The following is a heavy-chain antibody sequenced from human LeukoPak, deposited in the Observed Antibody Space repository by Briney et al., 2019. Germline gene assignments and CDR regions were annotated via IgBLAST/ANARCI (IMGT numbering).Heavy chain of an antibody. D-gene: IGHD3-16*01. Sequence: ASVKVSCKASGHTFTSYGLSWVRQAPGQGLEWMGWISSYNGKTNYAQKFQGRLTMTTDTSTSTAYMELRNLTSDDTAVYYCARDITVVSLASIGFDYWSQGTVVTVSS. CDR3: ARDITVVSLASIGFDY. CDR2: ISSYNGKT. CDR1: GHTFTSYG. V-gene: IGHV1-18*01. J-gene: IGHJ4*02.